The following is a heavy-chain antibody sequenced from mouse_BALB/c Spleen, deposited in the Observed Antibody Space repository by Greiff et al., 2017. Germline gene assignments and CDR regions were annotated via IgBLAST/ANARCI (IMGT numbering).Heavy chain of an antibody. D-gene: IGHD1-1*01. Sequence: VQLQQSGAELVRSGASVKLSCTASGFNIKDYYMHWVKQRPEQGLEWIGWNDPENGDTEYAPKFQGKATMTADTSSNTAYLQLSSLTSADTAVYYCNVLSTVAPFAYWGQGTLVTVSA. CDR3: NVLSTVAPFAY. CDR1: GFNIKDYY. J-gene: IGHJ3*01. V-gene: IGHV14-4*02. CDR2: NDPENGDT.